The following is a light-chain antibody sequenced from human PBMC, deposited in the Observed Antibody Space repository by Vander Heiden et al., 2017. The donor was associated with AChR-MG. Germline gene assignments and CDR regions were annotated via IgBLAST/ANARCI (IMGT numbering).Light chain of an antibody. CDR2: GVS. V-gene: IGKV3-15*01. CDR3: QQYNNWPRT. J-gene: IGKJ1*01. Sequence: EIVMTQSPVTLSVSPGERATLSCRASQSVSSDLAWYQQKPGQAPSLLIYGVSTRATGSPARFSGSGSGTEFTLTISSLQSEDFAVYYCQQYNNWPRTFGQGTKVEIK. CDR1: QSVSSD.